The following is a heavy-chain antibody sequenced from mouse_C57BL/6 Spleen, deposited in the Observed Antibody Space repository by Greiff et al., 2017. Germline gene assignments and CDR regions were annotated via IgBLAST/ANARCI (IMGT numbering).Heavy chain of an antibody. CDR2: INPNNGGT. CDR3: ARAFLRDWYFDV. V-gene: IGHV1-26*01. J-gene: IGHJ1*03. D-gene: IGHD1-1*01. CDR1: GYTFTDYY. Sequence: VQLQQPGPELVKPGASVKISCKASGYTFTDYYMNWVKQSHGKSLEWIGDINPNNGGTSYNQKFKGKATLTVDKSSSTAYMELRSLTSEDSAVYYCARAFLRDWYFDVWGTGTTVTVSS.